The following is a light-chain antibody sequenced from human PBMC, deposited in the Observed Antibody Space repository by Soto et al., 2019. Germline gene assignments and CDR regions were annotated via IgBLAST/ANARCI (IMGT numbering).Light chain of an antibody. V-gene: IGKV3-11*01. CDR3: QQRTARPPWT. Sequence: EIRLTQSPATLSFSPGERATLSCRASHSIGLAIAWYQHKPGQAPRLLIFDASQRATGIPARFRGSGSGTDFTLTISSLEPEDSAVYYCQQRTARPPWTFGQGTKVDIK. CDR1: HSIGLA. CDR2: DAS. J-gene: IGKJ1*01.